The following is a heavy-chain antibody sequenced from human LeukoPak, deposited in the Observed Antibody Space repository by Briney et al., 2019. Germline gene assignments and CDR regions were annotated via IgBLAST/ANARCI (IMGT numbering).Heavy chain of an antibody. CDR3: ARPPPYYYDSSGYYGWDY. CDR1: GFTFSSYG. D-gene: IGHD3-22*01. J-gene: IGHJ4*02. CDR2: ISSSSSTI. V-gene: IGHV3-48*01. Sequence: GGSLRLSCAASGFTFSSYGMHWVRQAPGKGLEWVSYISSSSSTIYYADSVKGRFTISRDNAKNSLYLQMNSLRAEDTAVYYCARPPPYYYDSSGYYGWDYWGQGTLVTVSS.